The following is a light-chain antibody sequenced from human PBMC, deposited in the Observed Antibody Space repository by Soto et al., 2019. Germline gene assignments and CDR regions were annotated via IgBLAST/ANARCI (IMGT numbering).Light chain of an antibody. CDR3: QQYNNWPLT. J-gene: IGKJ4*01. V-gene: IGKV3D-15*01. Sequence: EIVMTQSPATPSVSPGDRATLSCRASQSVGNDLAWYQQKPGQAPRLLIYDASTRATGISARFSGSGSGTEFTLTISSLLSEDFAVYSCQQYNNWPLTFGGGTKVDIK. CDR2: DAS. CDR1: QSVGND.